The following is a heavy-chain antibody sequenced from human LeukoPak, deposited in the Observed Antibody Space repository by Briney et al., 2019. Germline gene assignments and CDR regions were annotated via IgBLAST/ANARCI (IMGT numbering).Heavy chain of an antibody. CDR3: AKATVTTYGAVNFDY. J-gene: IGHJ4*02. D-gene: IGHD4-17*01. CDR1: GFTFSSYA. CDR2: ISGSGGST. V-gene: IGHV3-23*01. Sequence: PGGSLRLSCAASGFTFSSYAMSWVRQAPGKGLEWVSAISGSGGSTYYAGAVKGPFTISRDNSKNTLYLQMNSLRAEDTAVYYCAKATVTTYGAVNFDYWGQGTLVTVSS.